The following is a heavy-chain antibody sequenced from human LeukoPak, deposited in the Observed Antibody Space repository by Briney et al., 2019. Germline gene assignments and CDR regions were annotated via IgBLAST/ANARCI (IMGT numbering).Heavy chain of an antibody. Sequence: SETLPLTCTVSGGSISSGSFYWSWIRQPAGKGLEWIGRIYTSGSTNYNPSLKSRVTISVDTSKNQFSLKLSSVTAADTAVYYCARQYSYGALLDYWGQGTLVTVSS. CDR3: ARQYSYGALLDY. V-gene: IGHV4-61*02. CDR2: IYTSGST. CDR1: GGSISSGSFY. J-gene: IGHJ4*02. D-gene: IGHD5-18*01.